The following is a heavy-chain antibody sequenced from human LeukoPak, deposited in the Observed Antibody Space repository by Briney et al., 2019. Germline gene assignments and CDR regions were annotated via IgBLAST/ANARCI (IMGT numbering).Heavy chain of an antibody. Sequence: GGSLTLSCEASGFAFSSYWASWVRQAPGKGMEWVANINQDGNSQNYVDSVRGRFTTSRDNSKNTLYLQMNSLRAEDTAVYYCASWAVYFDWFFWGQGTLVSVSS. V-gene: IGHV3-7*03. J-gene: IGHJ4*02. CDR1: GFAFSSYW. CDR2: INQDGNSQ. D-gene: IGHD3-9*01. CDR3: ASWAVYFDWFF.